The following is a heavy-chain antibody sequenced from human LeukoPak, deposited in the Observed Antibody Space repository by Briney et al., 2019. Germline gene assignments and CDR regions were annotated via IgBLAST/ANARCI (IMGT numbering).Heavy chain of an antibody. CDR1: GFTFSTYA. CDR2: ISGSSGST. V-gene: IGHV3-23*01. CDR3: AKRYYASSGYFDAFDL. Sequence: PGGSLRLSCAASGFTFSTYAISWVRQAPGKGLEWVSGISGSSGSTYYADSVEGRFTISRDNSKSTLYLQVNSLRAEDTAVYYCAKRYYASSGYFDAFDLWGQGTLVTVSS. D-gene: IGHD3-22*01. J-gene: IGHJ3*01.